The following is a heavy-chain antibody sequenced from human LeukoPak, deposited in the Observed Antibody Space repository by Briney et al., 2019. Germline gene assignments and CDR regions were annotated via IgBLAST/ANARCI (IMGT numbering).Heavy chain of an antibody. CDR2: IYYSGST. J-gene: IGHJ1*01. CDR3: ARHPLGYFDRMEYFQH. V-gene: IGHV4-59*08. Sequence: SETLSLTCSVSGGSVRNYYWNWIRQPPGKGLEWIGWIYYSGSTNSNPSLKSRVTISVDTSKNQFSLKLSSVTAADTAVYYCARHPLGYFDRMEYFQHWGQGTLVTVSS. D-gene: IGHD3-9*01. CDR1: GGSVRNYY.